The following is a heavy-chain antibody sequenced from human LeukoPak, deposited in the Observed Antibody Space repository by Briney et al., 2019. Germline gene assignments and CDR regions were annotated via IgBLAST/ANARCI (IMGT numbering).Heavy chain of an antibody. CDR2: INRDGSST. CDR3: TRDYSYAMAV. J-gene: IGHJ6*02. Sequence: GGSLRLSCAASGFTFSSAWMHWVRQTPGKGLVWVSRINRDGSSTNYADSVKGRFTITRDNANNMVNLQMNSLRAEDTAIYYCTRDYSYAMAVWGQGTTVTVSS. D-gene: IGHD2-21*01. V-gene: IGHV3-74*01. CDR1: GFTFSSAW.